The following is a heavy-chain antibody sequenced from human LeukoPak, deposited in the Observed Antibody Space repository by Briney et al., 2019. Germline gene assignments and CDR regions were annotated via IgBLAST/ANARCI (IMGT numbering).Heavy chain of an antibody. J-gene: IGHJ4*02. CDR3: ARRSGIAVAGAFDY. D-gene: IGHD6-19*01. Sequence: PGGSLRLSCAASGFTFSSYGIHWVRQAPGKGLEWVAFIRYDGSNKHYADSVKGRFTISRDNSKNTLYLQMNSLRAEDTAVYYCARRSGIAVAGAFDYWGQGTLVTVSS. CDR1: GFTFSSYG. V-gene: IGHV3-30*02. CDR2: IRYDGSNK.